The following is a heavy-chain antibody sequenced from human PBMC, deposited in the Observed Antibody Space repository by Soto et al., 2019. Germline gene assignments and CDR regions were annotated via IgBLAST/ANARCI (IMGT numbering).Heavy chain of an antibody. Sequence: QVQLQQWGAGLLKPSETLSLTCGVYGGSFSGYYWGWIRQPPGKGLEWIGEVNHSGSTNYNPSLKSRVTISVDTSKNQFSLKLSSVTAADTALYYCARKYLPYYGSGSPYGMDVWGQGTTVTVSS. CDR2: VNHSGST. J-gene: IGHJ6*02. CDR3: ARKYLPYYGSGSPYGMDV. D-gene: IGHD3-10*01. CDR1: GGSFSGYY. V-gene: IGHV4-34*01.